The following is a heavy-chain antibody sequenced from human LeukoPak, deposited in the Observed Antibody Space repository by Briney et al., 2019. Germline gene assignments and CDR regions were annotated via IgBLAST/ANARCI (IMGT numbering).Heavy chain of an antibody. CDR1: GLTFDDYA. V-gene: IGHV3-43*02. D-gene: IGHD2-21*02. J-gene: IGHJ1*01. Sequence: PGGSLRLSCAASGLTFDDYAMHSVRQAPGKGLQWVSLISGDGGDTYYADSVKGRFIISRDNSKNSLYLQMNSLRPEDTALYYCAKDLTGSAEVVTHWGQGTLVIVSS. CDR2: ISGDGGDT. CDR3: AKDLTGSAEVVTH.